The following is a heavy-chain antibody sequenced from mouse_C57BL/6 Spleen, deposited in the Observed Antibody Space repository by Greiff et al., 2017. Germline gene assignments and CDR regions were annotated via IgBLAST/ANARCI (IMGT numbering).Heavy chain of an antibody. V-gene: IGHV5-12*01. J-gene: IGHJ3*01. CDR1: GFTFSDYY. D-gene: IGHD2-3*01. CDR3: ARHGDDGYYGGIAY. CDR2: ISNGGGST. Sequence: EVMLVESGGGLVQPGGSLKLSCAASGFTFSDYYMYWVRQTPEKRLEWVAYISNGGGSTYYPDTVKGRFTISRDNAKNTLSLQMSRLKSEDTAMYYCARHGDDGYYGGIAYWGQGTLVTVSA.